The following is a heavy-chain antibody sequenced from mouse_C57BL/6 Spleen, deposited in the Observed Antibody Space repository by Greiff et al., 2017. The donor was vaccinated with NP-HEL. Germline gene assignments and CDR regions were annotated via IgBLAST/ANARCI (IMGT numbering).Heavy chain of an antibody. CDR1: GFTFSSYG. CDR2: ISSGGSYT. Sequence: EVQVVESGGDLVKPGGSLKLSCAASGFTFSSYGMSWVRQTPDKRLEWVATISSGGSYTYYPDSVKGRFTISRDNAKNTLYLQMSSLKSEDTAMYYCARHHDGYPDYWGQGTTLTVSS. V-gene: IGHV5-6*01. D-gene: IGHD2-3*01. CDR3: ARHHDGYPDY. J-gene: IGHJ2*01.